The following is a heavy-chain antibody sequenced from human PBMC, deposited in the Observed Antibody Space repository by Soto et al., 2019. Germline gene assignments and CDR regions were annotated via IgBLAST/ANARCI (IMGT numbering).Heavy chain of an antibody. D-gene: IGHD3-10*01. J-gene: IGHJ6*02. CDR2: IIPIFGTA. V-gene: IGHV1-69*01. Sequence: QVQLVQSGAEVKKPGSSVKVSCKASGGTFSSYAISWVRQAPGQGLEWMGGIIPIFGTANYAQKFQGRVTITADESTSTAYMELSSLRSEDTAVYDCARAYMVRGAEYYSGMDVWGQVTTVTVSS. CDR3: ARAYMVRGAEYYSGMDV. CDR1: GGTFSSYA.